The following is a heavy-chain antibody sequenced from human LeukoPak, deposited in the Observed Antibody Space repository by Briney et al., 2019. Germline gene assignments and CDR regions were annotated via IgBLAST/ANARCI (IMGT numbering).Heavy chain of an antibody. CDR2: IYYSGST. J-gene: IGHJ4*02. V-gene: IGHV4-59*12. Sequence: SETLSLTCTVSGGSISSYYWSWIRQPPGKGLEWIGYIYYSGSTYYNPSLKSRVTISVDTSKNQFSLKLSSVTAADTAVYYCARDSGTHSLDYWGQGTLVTVSS. CDR1: GGSISSYY. CDR3: ARDSGTHSLDY. D-gene: IGHD6-25*01.